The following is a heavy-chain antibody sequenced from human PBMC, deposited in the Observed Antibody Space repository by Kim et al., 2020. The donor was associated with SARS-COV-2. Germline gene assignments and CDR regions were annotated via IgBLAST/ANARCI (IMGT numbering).Heavy chain of an antibody. CDR2: INTNTGNP. D-gene: IGHD6-13*01. Sequence: ASVKVSCKASGYTFTSYAMNWVRQAPGQGLEWMGWINTNTGNPTYAQGFTGRFVFSLDTSVSTAYLQISSLKAEDTAVYYCAREGGLGYSSSWYKWFDPWGQGTLVTVSS. CDR1: GYTFTSYA. V-gene: IGHV7-4-1*02. J-gene: IGHJ5*02. CDR3: AREGGLGYSSSWYKWFDP.